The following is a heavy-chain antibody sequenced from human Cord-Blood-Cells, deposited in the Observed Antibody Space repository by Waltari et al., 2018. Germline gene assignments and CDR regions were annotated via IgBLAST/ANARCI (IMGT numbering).Heavy chain of an antibody. CDR1: GGSFSGYY. V-gene: IGHV4-34*01. Sequence: QVQLQQWGAGLLKPSETLSLTCAVYGGSFSGYYWSWIRQPPGKGLEWIGEINHRGSTNYNPSPKSRVTISVDTSKNQFSLKLSSVTAADTAVYYCARGTVYCGGDCYLNWFDPWGQGTLVTVSS. D-gene: IGHD2-21*02. J-gene: IGHJ5*02. CDR3: ARGTVYCGGDCYLNWFDP. CDR2: INHRGST.